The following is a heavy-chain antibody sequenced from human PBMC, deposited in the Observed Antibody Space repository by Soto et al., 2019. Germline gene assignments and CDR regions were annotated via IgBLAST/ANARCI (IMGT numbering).Heavy chain of an antibody. D-gene: IGHD6-13*01. Sequence: QVQLQESGPGLVKPSETLSLTCTVTGGSISSHYYNWIRQPPGKGLEWIGNIHYSGNTNYNPSLKSRVTLSVDTSKNQFSLKLSSVTAADTAVYFCALYSTSWYPSPDYWGQGTLVTVSS. CDR3: ALYSTSWYPSPDY. CDR1: GGSISSHY. V-gene: IGHV4-59*11. CDR2: IHYSGNT. J-gene: IGHJ4*02.